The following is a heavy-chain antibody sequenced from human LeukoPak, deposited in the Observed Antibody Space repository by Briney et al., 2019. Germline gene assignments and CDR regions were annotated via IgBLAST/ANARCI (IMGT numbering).Heavy chain of an antibody. D-gene: IGHD6-6*01. J-gene: IGHJ5*02. Sequence: PGGSLRLSCAASGLTFSTYWMSWVRQAPGKGLQWVANIKLDGSEKYYVDSVKGRFTISRDNAKNSLYLQMNSLRGEDTAVYYCARGYSSSPNWFDPWGQGTLFTVSS. CDR3: ARGYSSSPNWFDP. CDR1: GLTFSTYW. V-gene: IGHV3-7*01. CDR2: IKLDGSEK.